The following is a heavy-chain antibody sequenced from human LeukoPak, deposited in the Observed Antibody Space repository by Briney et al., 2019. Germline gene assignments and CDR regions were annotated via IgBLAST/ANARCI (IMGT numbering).Heavy chain of an antibody. D-gene: IGHD3-16*01. CDR2: ISGDGATT. V-gene: IGHV3-43*02. Sequence: GGSLRLSCAASGFSFDDNAKYWVRQAPGKGLEWVSLISGDGATTYYADSVKGRFNISRDNSKSSLYLQMNSLRSEDSALYYCAKDNQRGGFQHWGQGTLVTVSS. CDR3: AKDNQRGGFQH. J-gene: IGHJ1*01. CDR1: GFSFDDNA.